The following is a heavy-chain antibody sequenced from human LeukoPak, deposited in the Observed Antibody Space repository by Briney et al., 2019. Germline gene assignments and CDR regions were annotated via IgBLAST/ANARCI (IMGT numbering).Heavy chain of an antibody. J-gene: IGHJ5*02. CDR3: ARDYYHSSGSKWFDP. D-gene: IGHD3-10*01. CDR1: GASISSSY. Sequence: SETLSLTCFVSGASISSSYWSWIRQSPGKGLEWIGCVYYSGTTNYNPSLKSRVTISIDTSKNQFSLTLRSVTAADTALYYCARDYYHSSGSKWFDPWGQGTLVTVSS. V-gene: IGHV4-59*01. CDR2: VYYSGTT.